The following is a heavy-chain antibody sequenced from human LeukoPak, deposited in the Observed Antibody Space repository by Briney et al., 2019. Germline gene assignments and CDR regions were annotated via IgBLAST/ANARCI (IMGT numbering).Heavy chain of an antibody. J-gene: IGHJ4*02. CDR2: ISYDGSNK. D-gene: IGHD3-22*01. V-gene: IGHV3-30-3*01. CDR3: ARGMHYYDSSGYYWGDY. CDR1: GFTFSSYA. Sequence: GGSLRLSCAASGFTFSSYAMHWVRQAPGKGLEWVAVISYDGSNKYYADSVKGRFTISRDNSKNTLYLQMNSLRAEDTAVYYCARGMHYYDSSGYYWGDYWGQGTLVTVSS.